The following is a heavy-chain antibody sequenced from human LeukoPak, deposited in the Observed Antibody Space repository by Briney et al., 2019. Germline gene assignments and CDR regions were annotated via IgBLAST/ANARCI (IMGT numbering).Heavy chain of an antibody. J-gene: IGHJ4*02. V-gene: IGHV4-4*02. CDR2: IYHSGST. Sequence: PSGTLSLTCAVSGVSISSSNWWSWVRQPPGQGLEWIGEIYHSGSTNYNPSLKSRVTISVDKSKNQFSLKLSSVTAADTAVYYCARRLGYSGYDPFDYWGQGTLVTVSS. CDR3: ARRLGYSGYDPFDY. CDR1: GVSISSSNW. D-gene: IGHD5-12*01.